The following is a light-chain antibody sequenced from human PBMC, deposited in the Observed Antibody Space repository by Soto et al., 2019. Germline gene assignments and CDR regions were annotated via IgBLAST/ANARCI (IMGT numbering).Light chain of an antibody. CDR1: QTISSW. CDR2: KAS. Sequence: DIQMTQSPSSLSASVGDRVTITCRASQTISSWLAWYQQKPGKAPKLLIYKASTLKSGVPSRFSGSGSGTEFTLTISSLQPDDFATYYCQHYYSYSLTFGQGTKGDIK. CDR3: QHYYSYSLT. V-gene: IGKV1-5*03. J-gene: IGKJ1*01.